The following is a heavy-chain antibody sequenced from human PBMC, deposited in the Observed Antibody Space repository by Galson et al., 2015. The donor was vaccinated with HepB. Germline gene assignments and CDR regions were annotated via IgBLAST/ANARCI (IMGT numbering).Heavy chain of an antibody. Sequence: SLRLSCEVSGFTFNSYAMHWVRQAPGTGLERVAIISFDETNEKYADSVKGRFTISRDNSKNTLYLQMNSLRVDDTAVYYCAKGCNGGCYYIDYWGQGTLVAVSS. CDR2: ISFDETNE. D-gene: IGHD2-15*01. J-gene: IGHJ4*02. CDR3: AKGCNGGCYYIDY. CDR1: GFTFNSYA. V-gene: IGHV3-33*05.